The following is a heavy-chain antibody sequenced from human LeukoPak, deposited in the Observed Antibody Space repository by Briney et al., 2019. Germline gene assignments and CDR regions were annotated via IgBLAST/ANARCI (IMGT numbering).Heavy chain of an antibody. Sequence: PGGSLRLSCAASGFTFSNAWMSWVRQAPGKGLEWVGRIKSKTDGGTTDYAAPVKGRFTISRDDSKNTLYLQMNSLKTEDTAVYYCTTTFLLLWFGESDFDYWGQGTLVTVSS. D-gene: IGHD3-10*01. CDR3: TTTFLLLWFGESDFDY. CDR1: GFTFSNAW. V-gene: IGHV3-15*01. J-gene: IGHJ4*02. CDR2: IKSKTDGGTT.